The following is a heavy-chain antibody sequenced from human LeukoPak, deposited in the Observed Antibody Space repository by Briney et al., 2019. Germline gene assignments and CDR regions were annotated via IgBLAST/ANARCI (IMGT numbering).Heavy chain of an antibody. CDR1: GFTFSSYA. CDR3: ARERRGFTSGWFNFDC. J-gene: IGHJ4*02. Sequence: GGSLRLSCAASGFTFSSYAMSWVRQAPGKGLEWVSAISGSGGSTYYADSVKGRFTISRDNAKNSLSLQMSGLRAEDTAVYYCARERRGFTSGWFNFDCWGQGTLVTVSS. D-gene: IGHD6-19*01. V-gene: IGHV3-23*01. CDR2: ISGSGGST.